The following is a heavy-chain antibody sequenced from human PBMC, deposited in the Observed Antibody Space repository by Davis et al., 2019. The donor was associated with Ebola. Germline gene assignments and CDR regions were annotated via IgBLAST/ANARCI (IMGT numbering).Heavy chain of an antibody. D-gene: IGHD3-3*01. J-gene: IGHJ2*01. Sequence: PGGSLRLSCAASGFSFSNYAMNWVRQAPGKGLEWVAFIRDDGSSKYYADSVKGRFTISRDNSKNTLYLQMNSLRAEDTAVYYCAKTYTIFGVVLNWYFDLWGRGTLVTVSS. CDR2: IRDDGSSK. V-gene: IGHV3-30*02. CDR1: GFSFSNYA. CDR3: AKTYTIFGVVLNWYFDL.